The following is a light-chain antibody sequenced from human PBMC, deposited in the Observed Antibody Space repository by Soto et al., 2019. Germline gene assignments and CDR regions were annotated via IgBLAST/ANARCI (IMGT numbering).Light chain of an antibody. V-gene: IGKV1-39*01. J-gene: IGKJ1*01. Sequence: DIQMTQSPSSLSASVGDRVTITCRASQSISSYLNWYQQKPGKAPKLLIYAASSLQSGVPSRFSGSGSRTDFTLTISSQQPEDFATYYSQRSYSTPPRFGQRTMVEIK. CDR1: QSISSY. CDR2: AAS. CDR3: QRSYSTPPR.